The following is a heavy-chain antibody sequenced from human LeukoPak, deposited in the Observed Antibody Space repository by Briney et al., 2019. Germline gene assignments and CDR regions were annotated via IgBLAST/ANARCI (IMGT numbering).Heavy chain of an antibody. Sequence: GGSLRLSCAASGFTFSSYAMSWVRQAPGKGLEWVAVIWYDGSNKYYADSVKGRFTISRDNSKNTLYLQMNSLRAEDTAVYYCARDRYNSSGYGDYWGQGTLVTVSS. CDR1: GFTFSSYA. CDR2: IWYDGSNK. J-gene: IGHJ4*02. CDR3: ARDRYNSSGYGDY. V-gene: IGHV3-33*08. D-gene: IGHD3-22*01.